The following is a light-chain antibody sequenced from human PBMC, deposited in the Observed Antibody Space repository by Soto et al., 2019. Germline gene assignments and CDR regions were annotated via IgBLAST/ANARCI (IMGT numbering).Light chain of an antibody. V-gene: IGKV1-39*01. Sequence: DIQMTQSPSSLSASIGDRVTITCRASQSIRTYLNWYRQIPRKAPNLLIYAASSLQSGVPSRFSGSGSGTDFTLTISSVQPEDFAIYYCQQSYSIPLTFGGGTTVEIK. CDR3: QQSYSIPLT. CDR2: AAS. J-gene: IGKJ4*01. CDR1: QSIRTY.